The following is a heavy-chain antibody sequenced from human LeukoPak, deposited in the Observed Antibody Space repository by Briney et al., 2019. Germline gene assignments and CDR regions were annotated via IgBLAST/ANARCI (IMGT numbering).Heavy chain of an antibody. J-gene: IGHJ4*02. D-gene: IGHD3-10*01. CDR3: TKRGNYGYFDY. Sequence: PSETLSLTCTVSGGSVSTNNYYWGWIRQPPGKGLEWMGSLSYSGKTYYNPSLKSRVTISADTSKNQFSLRLTSVTAADTAVYYCTKRGNYGYFDYWGQGTLVTVSS. CDR1: GGSVSTNNYY. V-gene: IGHV4-39*01. CDR2: LSYSGKT.